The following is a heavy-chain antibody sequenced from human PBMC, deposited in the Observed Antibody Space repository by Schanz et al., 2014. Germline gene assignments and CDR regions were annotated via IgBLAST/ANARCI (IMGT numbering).Heavy chain of an antibody. CDR3: ARQYSGWSRFDP. J-gene: IGHJ5*02. D-gene: IGHD6-19*01. CDR2: IYYSGST. Sequence: QVQLQESGPGLVKPSQTLSLTCAVSGGSISSGGYTWSWIRQPPGKGLEWIGFIYYSGSTNYNPSLKGRAPISFDMPKNQSALNLPSVTAADTGVYYCARQYSGWSRFDPWGQGIRVTVSS. CDR1: GGSISSGGYT. V-gene: IGHV4-30-4*07.